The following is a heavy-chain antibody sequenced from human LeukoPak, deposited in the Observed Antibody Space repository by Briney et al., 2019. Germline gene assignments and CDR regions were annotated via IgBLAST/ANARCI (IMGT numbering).Heavy chain of an antibody. J-gene: IGHJ4*02. CDR3: ARDHRTTVTVYYFDY. CDR1: GFTFSSYG. V-gene: IGHV3-33*01. D-gene: IGHD4-17*01. CDR2: IWSDGRDK. Sequence: GGSLRLSCAASGFTFSSYGIHWVRQAPGKGLEWVAVIWSDGRDKYYADSVKGRFTISRDNSKNTLYLQMSSRRAEDTAVYYCARDHRTTVTVYYFDYWGQGTLVTVSS.